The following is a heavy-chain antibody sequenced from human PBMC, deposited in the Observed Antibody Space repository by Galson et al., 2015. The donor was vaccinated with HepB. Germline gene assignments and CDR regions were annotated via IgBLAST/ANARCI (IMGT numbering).Heavy chain of an antibody. Sequence: SLRLSCAASGFTFSSYSMNWVRQAPGKGLEWVSYISSSSSTIYYAESVKGRFTISRDNAKNSLYLQMNSLRDEDTAVYYCARVDEGWYNYYGMDVWGQGTTVTVSS. CDR2: ISSSSSTI. V-gene: IGHV3-48*02. J-gene: IGHJ6*02. CDR1: GFTFSSYS. CDR3: ARVDEGWYNYYGMDV. D-gene: IGHD3/OR15-3a*01.